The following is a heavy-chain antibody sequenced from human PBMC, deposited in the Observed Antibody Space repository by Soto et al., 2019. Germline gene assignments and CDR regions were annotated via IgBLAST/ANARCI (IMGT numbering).Heavy chain of an antibody. Sequence: QITLQESGPTLVKPTQTLTLTCTFSGFSLSTSGVGVGWIRQPPGKALEWLALIYWGDDKRYSPSLKSRLSITKDTSKNQVVLTMTNMDPEDTATYYCAAPGSGTYYNPLYNWFDPWGPGTLVTVSS. CDR2: IYWGDDK. V-gene: IGHV2-5*02. J-gene: IGHJ5*02. D-gene: IGHD3-10*01. CDR1: GFSLSTSGVG. CDR3: AAPGSGTYYNPLYNWFDP.